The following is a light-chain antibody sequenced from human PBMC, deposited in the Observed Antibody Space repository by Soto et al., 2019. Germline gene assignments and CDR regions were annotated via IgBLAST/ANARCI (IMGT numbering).Light chain of an antibody. Sequence: EIVRTQSPATLSVSPGERATLSCRASQSVSSNLAWYQQKPGQAPRLLIYGASNRATGIPDRFSGSGSGTDFTLTISRLEPEDFAVYYCQQYGSSPPITFGQGTRLEIK. CDR3: QQYGSSPPIT. V-gene: IGKV3-20*01. CDR1: QSVSSN. J-gene: IGKJ5*01. CDR2: GAS.